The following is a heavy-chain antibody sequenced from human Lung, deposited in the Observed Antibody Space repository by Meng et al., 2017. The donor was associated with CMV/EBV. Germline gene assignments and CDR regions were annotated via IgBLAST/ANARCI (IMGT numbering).Heavy chain of an antibody. D-gene: IGHD3-22*01. V-gene: IGHV3-30*03. CDR2: ISYDGDKK. CDR3: ARVYYDSTNYYFSFGY. J-gene: IGHJ4*02. Sequence: RISCVGSGYSFGNYAMHWVRQAPGKGLEWVAVISYDGDKKFYTDSVKGRFTISRDNSKNTLILQMNSLRTEDTAVYYCARVYYDSTNYYFSFGYWGQGTXVTVSS. CDR1: GYSFGNYA.